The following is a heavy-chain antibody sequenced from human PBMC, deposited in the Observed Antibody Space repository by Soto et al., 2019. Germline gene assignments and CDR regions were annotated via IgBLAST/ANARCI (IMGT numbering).Heavy chain of an antibody. V-gene: IGHV2-5*01. J-gene: IGHJ4*02. CDR2: IYWNDDK. CDR1: GFSLSTSGVG. Sequence: QITLKESGPTLVKPTQTLTLTCTFSGFSLSTSGVGVGWIRQPPGKALEWLALIYWNDDKRYSPSLKRRLTITNATSKNHLLLTMANMDPVHTATYYCAHSPPVDMATIPFDYWGQGTLVTVSS. D-gene: IGHD5-12*01. CDR3: AHSPPVDMATIPFDY.